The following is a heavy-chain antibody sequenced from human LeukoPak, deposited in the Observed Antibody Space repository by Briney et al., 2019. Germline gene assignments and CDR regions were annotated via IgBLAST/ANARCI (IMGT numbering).Heavy chain of an antibody. CDR1: GFTFSSYE. CDR2: ISSSGSTI. Sequence: PGGSLRLSCAASGFTFSSYEMNCVRQAPGKGLEWVSYISSSGSTIYYADSVKGRFTISRDNAKNSLYLQMNSLRAEDTAVYYCARLGRVGATLDYWGQGTLVTVSS. V-gene: IGHV3-48*03. D-gene: IGHD1-26*01. J-gene: IGHJ4*02. CDR3: ARLGRVGATLDY.